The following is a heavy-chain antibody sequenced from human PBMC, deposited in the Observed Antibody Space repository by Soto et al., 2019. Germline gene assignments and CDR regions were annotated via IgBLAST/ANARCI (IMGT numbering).Heavy chain of an antibody. D-gene: IGHD3-10*01. CDR1: GGTFSSYT. Sequence: SVKVSCKASGGTFSSYTISWVRQAPGQGLEWMGRIIPILGIANYAQKFQGRVTITADKSTSTAYMELSSLRSEDTAVYYCARDEVGYYGSGGNWFNPWGQGTLVTVSS. CDR2: IIPILGIA. J-gene: IGHJ5*02. V-gene: IGHV1-69*04. CDR3: ARDEVGYYGSGGNWFNP.